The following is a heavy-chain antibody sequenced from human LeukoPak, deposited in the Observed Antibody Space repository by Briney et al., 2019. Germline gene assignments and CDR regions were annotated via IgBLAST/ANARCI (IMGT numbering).Heavy chain of an antibody. V-gene: IGHV4-39*01. Sequence: PSETLSLTCTVSGASISSSDRYWGWIRQPPGKGLEWIGSIYYSGITYHNPSLKSRVTISVDTSNNQFSLKMSSVTAADTAVYYCASRSLDYDFWSGYVALYYYYMDVWGKGTTVTVSS. J-gene: IGHJ6*03. CDR1: GASISSSDRY. CDR2: IYYSGIT. D-gene: IGHD3-3*01. CDR3: ASRSLDYDFWSGYVALYYYYMDV.